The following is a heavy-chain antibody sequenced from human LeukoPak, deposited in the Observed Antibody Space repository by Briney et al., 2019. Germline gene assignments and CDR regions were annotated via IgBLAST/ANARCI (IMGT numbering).Heavy chain of an antibody. D-gene: IGHD6-6*01. Sequence: ASVKVSCKASGGTFSSYAISWVRQAPGQGLEWMGGIIPIFGTANYAQKFQGRVTITTDESTSTAYMELSSLRSEDTAVYYCARLAARPDDAFDIWGQGTMVTVSS. CDR2: IIPIFGTA. CDR3: ARLAARPDDAFDI. V-gene: IGHV1-69*05. J-gene: IGHJ3*02. CDR1: GGTFSSYA.